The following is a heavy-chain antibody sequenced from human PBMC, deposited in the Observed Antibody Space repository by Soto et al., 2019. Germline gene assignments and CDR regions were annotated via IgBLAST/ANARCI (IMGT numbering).Heavy chain of an antibody. CDR3: ARARGKRLQGYYYGMDV. Sequence: GESLKISCKGSGYSFTSYWIGWVRQMPGKGLEWMGIIYPGDSDTRYSPPFQGQVTISADKSISTAYLQWSSLKASDTAMYYCARARGKRLQGYYYGMDVWGQGTTVTVSS. CDR2: IYPGDSDT. V-gene: IGHV5-51*01. D-gene: IGHD4-4*01. J-gene: IGHJ6*02. CDR1: GYSFTSYW.